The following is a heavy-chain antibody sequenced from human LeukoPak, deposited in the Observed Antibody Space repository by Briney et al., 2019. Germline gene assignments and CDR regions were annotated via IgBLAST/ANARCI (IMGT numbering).Heavy chain of an antibody. V-gene: IGHV6-1*01. D-gene: IGHD3-10*01. CDR3: ARGGLVRGSLNSLTGFDI. CDR1: GDSVSSNSAA. J-gene: IGHJ3*02. Sequence: SQTLSLTCAISGDSVSSNSAAWNWIRQSPSRGLEWLGRTYYRSKWYNDYAVSVKSRITINPDTSKNQFSLHLNSVTPDDTALYYCARGGLVRGSLNSLTGFDIWGQGTMVTVSS. CDR2: TYYRSKWYN.